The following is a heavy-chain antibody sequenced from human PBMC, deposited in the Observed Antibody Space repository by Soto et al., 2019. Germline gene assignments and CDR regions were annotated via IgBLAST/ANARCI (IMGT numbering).Heavy chain of an antibody. Sequence: QVQLVQSGAEVKKPGSSVKVSCKASGGTFSSYAISWVRQAPGQGLEWMGGIIPIFGTANYAQKFQGRVTITADESTSTAHMELSSLRADDTAVYYCARKYCSGGSCYLPSLDAFGIWGQGTMGTVSS. V-gene: IGHV1-69*12. CDR3: ARKYCSGGSCYLPSLDAFGI. CDR1: GGTFSSYA. J-gene: IGHJ3*02. D-gene: IGHD2-15*01. CDR2: IIPIFGTA.